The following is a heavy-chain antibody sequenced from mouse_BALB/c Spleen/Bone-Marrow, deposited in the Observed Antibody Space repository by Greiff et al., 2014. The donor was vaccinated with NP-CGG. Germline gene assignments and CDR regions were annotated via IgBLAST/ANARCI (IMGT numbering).Heavy chain of an antibody. D-gene: IGHD2-3*01. Sequence: DVHLVESGGGLVKPGGSLKLSCAASGFTFSSYALSWVRQSPDKRLEWVAEISSGGSYTYYPDTVTGRFTISRDNAKNTLYLEMSSLRSEDTAMYYCASGDVYFAYWGQGTLVTVSA. CDR2: ISSGGSYT. J-gene: IGHJ3*01. V-gene: IGHV5-9-4*01. CDR1: GFTFSSYA. CDR3: ASGDVYFAY.